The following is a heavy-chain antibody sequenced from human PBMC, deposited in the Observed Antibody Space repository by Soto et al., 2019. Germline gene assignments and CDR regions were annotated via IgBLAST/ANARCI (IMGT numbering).Heavy chain of an antibody. CDR2: MYWDDSK. V-gene: IGHV2-5*02. J-gene: IGHJ4*02. CDR3: AHKGPEDWPLDY. Sequence: QITLKQSGPTLVRPTQPLTLTCAFSGFSLSTSGVGVGWIRQPPGKALEWLAVMYWDDSKHYSPSLRSRLTITKDPSKNQVVLTMTNMDPMDTGTYYCAHKGPEDWPLDYWGQGTLVTVSS. D-gene: IGHD3-9*01. CDR1: GFSLSTSGVG.